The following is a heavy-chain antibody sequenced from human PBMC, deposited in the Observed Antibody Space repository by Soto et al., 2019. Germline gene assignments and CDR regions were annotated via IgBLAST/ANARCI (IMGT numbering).Heavy chain of an antibody. CDR2: ISYIGST. D-gene: IGHD3-9*01. J-gene: IGHJ4*02. Sequence: SETLSLTCTVSGGSISSYYWSWIRQPPGKGLEWIGYISYIGSTKYNPSLKSRVSMSVDTSKNQFSLELRSVSADDTAVYFCARVSYFRGFDWLFAFDSWGQGALVTVSS. CDR1: GGSISSYY. CDR3: ARVSYFRGFDWLFAFDS. V-gene: IGHV4-59*01.